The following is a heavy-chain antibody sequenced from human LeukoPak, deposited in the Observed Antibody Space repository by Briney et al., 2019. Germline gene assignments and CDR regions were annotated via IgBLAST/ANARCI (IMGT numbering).Heavy chain of an antibody. J-gene: IGHJ4*02. CDR3: ARDSYDYVWGSYRYFDY. CDR1: GGSISSGGYY. V-gene: IGHV4-31*03. D-gene: IGHD3-16*02. CDR2: IYYSGST. Sequence: SETLSLTCTVSGGSISSGGYYWSWLPQHPGKGLEWFGYIYYSGSTYYNPSLKSRVTISVDTSKNQFSLKLSSVTAADTAVYYCARDSYDYVWGSYRYFDYWGQGTLVTVSS.